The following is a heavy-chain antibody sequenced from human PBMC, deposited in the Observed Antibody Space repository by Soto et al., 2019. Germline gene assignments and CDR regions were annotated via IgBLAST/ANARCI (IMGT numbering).Heavy chain of an antibody. D-gene: IGHD6-19*01. CDR3: ARGSHSGWHDY. J-gene: IGHJ4*02. V-gene: IGHV4-34*01. Sequence: SETLSLTCAVYGGSFSGYYWSWIRQPPGKGLEWIGEINHSGSTNYNPSLKSRVTISVDTSKNQFSLKLSSVTAADTAVYYCARGSHSGWHDYWGQGTLVTVSS. CDR2: INHSGST. CDR1: GGSFSGYY.